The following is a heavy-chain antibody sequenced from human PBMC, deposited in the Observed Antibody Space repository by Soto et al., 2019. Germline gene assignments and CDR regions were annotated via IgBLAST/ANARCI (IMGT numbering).Heavy chain of an antibody. J-gene: IGHJ6*02. V-gene: IGHV3-53*01. CDR2: IYSGGST. Sequence: EVQLVESGGGLIQPGGSLRLSCAASGFTVSSNYMSWVRQAPGKGLEWVSVIYSGGSTYYADSVKGRFTISRDNSKNTLYLQMNSLRAEDTAVYYCARVSYYYGSGSYYHYYYGMDVWGPGTTVTVSS. CDR3: ARVSYYYGSGSYYHYYYGMDV. CDR1: GFTVSSNY. D-gene: IGHD3-10*01.